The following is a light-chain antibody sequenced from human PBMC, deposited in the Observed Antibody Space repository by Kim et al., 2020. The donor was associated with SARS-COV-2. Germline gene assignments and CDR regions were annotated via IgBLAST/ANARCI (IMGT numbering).Light chain of an antibody. V-gene: IGKV3-15*01. CDR3: QQYHSRPPWM. CDR1: EDVRGD. J-gene: IGKJ1*01. Sequence: SPGDRATLSCRTSEDVRGDLAWYQQRPGQATRLLIYDASTRATDIPARITGSGSGTEFTLTITNLQSEDFSVYYCQQYHSRPPWMFGQGTKVDIK. CDR2: DAS.